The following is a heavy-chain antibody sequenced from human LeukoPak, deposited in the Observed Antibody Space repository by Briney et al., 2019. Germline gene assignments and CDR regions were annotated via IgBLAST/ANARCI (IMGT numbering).Heavy chain of an antibody. D-gene: IGHD3-10*01. Sequence: ASVKVSCKASGHTFTSYDINWVRQATGQGLEWMGWMNPNSGNTGYAQKFQGRVTMTRDMSTSTVYMELSSLRSEDTAVYYCARDRPFSMVRGVIYYYMDVWGKGTTVTVSS. J-gene: IGHJ6*03. V-gene: IGHV1-8*01. CDR2: MNPNSGNT. CDR3: ARDRPFSMVRGVIYYYMDV. CDR1: GHTFTSYD.